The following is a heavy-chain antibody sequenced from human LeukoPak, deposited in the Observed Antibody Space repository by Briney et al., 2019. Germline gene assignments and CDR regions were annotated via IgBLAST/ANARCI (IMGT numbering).Heavy chain of an antibody. CDR2: IIPIFGTA. Sequence: SVKVSCKASGGTFSSYAISWVRQAPGQGLEWMGGIIPIFGTANYAQKFQGRVTITADESTSTAYMELSSLRSEDTAVYYCARFPFSSAWLVKVPLDYWGQGTLVTVSS. J-gene: IGHJ4*02. V-gene: IGHV1-69*01. CDR1: GGTFSSYA. CDR3: ARFPFSSAWLVKVPLDY. D-gene: IGHD6-19*01.